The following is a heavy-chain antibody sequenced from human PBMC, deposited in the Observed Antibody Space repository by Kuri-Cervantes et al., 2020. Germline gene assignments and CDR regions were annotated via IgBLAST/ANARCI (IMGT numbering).Heavy chain of an antibody. D-gene: IGHD2-15*01. CDR3: ARVGVVVAATRGEFDY. CDR2: IKQDGSEK. J-gene: IGHJ4*02. Sequence: GGSLRLSCAASGFTFSSYWMSWVRQAPGKGLEWVANIKQDGSEKYYVDSVKGRFTISRDNAKNSLYLQMNSLRAEDTAVYYCARVGVVVAATRGEFDYWGQGTLVTVSS. V-gene: IGHV3-7*01. CDR1: GFTFSSYW.